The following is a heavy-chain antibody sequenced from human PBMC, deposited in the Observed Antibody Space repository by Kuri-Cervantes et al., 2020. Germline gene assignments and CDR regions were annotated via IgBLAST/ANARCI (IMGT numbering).Heavy chain of an antibody. D-gene: IGHD3-22*01. CDR1: GFTFSSYA. Sequence: GESLKISCAASGFTFSSYAMHWVRQAPGKGLEWVAVISYDGSNKYYADSVKGRFTISRDNSKNTLYLQMNSLRAEDTAVYYCAKARRYYYDSSGLFDYWGQGTLVTVSS. CDR2: ISYDGSNK. J-gene: IGHJ4*02. CDR3: AKARRYYYDSSGLFDY. V-gene: IGHV3-30-3*01.